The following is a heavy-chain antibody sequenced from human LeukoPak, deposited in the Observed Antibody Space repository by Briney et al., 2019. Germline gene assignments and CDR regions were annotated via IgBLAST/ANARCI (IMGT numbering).Heavy chain of an antibody. CDR2: IYDSETT. J-gene: IGHJ4*02. Sequence: SETLSLTCTVSGGSISSGDYYWSWTRQPPGKGLEWIGYIYDSETTYYNPSLKSRVTISIDTSKNQFSLKLNSVTAADTAVYYCARSPSFSDYWGQGTLVTVSS. V-gene: IGHV4-30-4*08. CDR3: ARSPSFSDY. CDR1: GGSISSGDYY.